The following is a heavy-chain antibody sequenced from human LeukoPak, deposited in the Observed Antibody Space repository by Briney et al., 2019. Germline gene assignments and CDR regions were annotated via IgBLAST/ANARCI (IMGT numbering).Heavy chain of an antibody. CDR1: GCTFSNAW. V-gene: IGHV3-15*01. CDR3: TTDGQIDY. J-gene: IGHJ4*02. CDR2: IKSITDGGTT. D-gene: IGHD3/OR15-3a*01. Sequence: GGSLRLSCAVSGCTFSNAWMSWVRQAPGKGLEWVGRIKSITDGGTTDYAAPVKGRFTISRDDSKNTLYLQMNSLKTEDTAVYYCTTDGQIDYWGQGTLVTVSS.